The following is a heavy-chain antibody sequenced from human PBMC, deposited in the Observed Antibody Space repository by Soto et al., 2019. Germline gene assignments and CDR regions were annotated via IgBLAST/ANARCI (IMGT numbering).Heavy chain of an antibody. D-gene: IGHD1-1*01. CDR3: ARNGTITGYSYGMDV. Sequence: ASVKVSCKASGGTFSDFTINWVRQAPGQRLEWMGGIIPIFDTANYAENFQGRVTITADESTSTSFMEVSSLRSEDTAVYYCARNGTITGYSYGMDVWGQGTMVTVSS. CDR2: IIPIFDTA. V-gene: IGHV1-69*13. CDR1: GGTFSDFT. J-gene: IGHJ6*02.